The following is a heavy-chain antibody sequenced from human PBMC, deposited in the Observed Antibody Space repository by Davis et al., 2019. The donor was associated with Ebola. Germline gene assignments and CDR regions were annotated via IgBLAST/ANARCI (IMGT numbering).Heavy chain of an antibody. CDR1: GFTFNNYA. CDR3: AKVLRFLEWGYDY. V-gene: IGHV3-23*01. Sequence: GESLKISCAASGFTFNNYAMSWVRQAPGKGLEWVSVISGRGTTIYYADSVKGRFTISRDNSKNTLYLQMNSLRAEDTAVYYCAKVLRFLEWGYDYWGQGTLVTVSS. D-gene: IGHD3-3*01. CDR2: ISGRGTTI. J-gene: IGHJ4*02.